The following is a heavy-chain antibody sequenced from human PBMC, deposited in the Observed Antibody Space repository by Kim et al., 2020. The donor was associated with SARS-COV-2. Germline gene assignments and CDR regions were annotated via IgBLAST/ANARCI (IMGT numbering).Heavy chain of an antibody. D-gene: IGHD6-19*01. CDR3: ARRTAEYSSGWYTVGAFDI. CDR1: GYSFTSYW. Sequence: GESLKISCKRSGYSFTSYWIGWVRQMTGKGLEWMAIIYPCDSDTRYSPSFPGQVTISADKSISTAYLQCRSLKASDTAMYYCARRTAEYSSGWYTVGAFDIWGQGTMVTVSS. J-gene: IGHJ3*02. CDR2: IYPCDSDT. V-gene: IGHV5-51*01.